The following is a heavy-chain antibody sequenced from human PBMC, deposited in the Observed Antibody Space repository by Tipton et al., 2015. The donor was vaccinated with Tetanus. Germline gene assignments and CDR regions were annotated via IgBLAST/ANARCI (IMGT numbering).Heavy chain of an antibody. J-gene: IGHJ4*02. CDR2: ISGYSGST. V-gene: IGHV1-18*01. D-gene: IGHD1-26*01. CDR1: GYYLTNYG. Sequence: QLVQSGAEVKKPGASVRISCTLSGYYLTNYGVSWVRQAPGQGLEWMAWISGYSGSTKFAQRFQGRVAMTTDTSTSTAYMELSSLRSEDTAVYYCARDGGSYYTDCWGQGTVVTVSS. CDR3: ARDGGSYYTDC.